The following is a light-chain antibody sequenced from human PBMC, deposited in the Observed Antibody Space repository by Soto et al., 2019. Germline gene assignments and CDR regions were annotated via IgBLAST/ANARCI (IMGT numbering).Light chain of an antibody. CDR1: SSDFGIYNR. Sequence: QSALTQPPSVSGSPGQSVTISCTGTSSDFGIYNRVSWYQQSPGIAPKLIIYEVTNRPSGVPDRFSGSKSGNTASLTISGLQAEDEADYYCSSFTNSNTWVLGGGTKLTVL. CDR2: EVT. CDR3: SSFTNSNTWV. V-gene: IGLV2-18*02. J-gene: IGLJ3*02.